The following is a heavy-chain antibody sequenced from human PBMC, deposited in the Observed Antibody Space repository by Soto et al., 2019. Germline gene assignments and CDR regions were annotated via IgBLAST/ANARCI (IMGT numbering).Heavy chain of an antibody. D-gene: IGHD3-3*01. CDR2: ISAYNGNT. J-gene: IGHJ6*03. Sequence: SVKVSCKASGYTFTSYGISWVRQAPGQGLEWMGWISAYNGNTNYAQKLQGRVTMTTDTSTSTAYMELRSLRSDDTAVYYCARGGYDFWSGYFLYRGAYYYYIDVWAKGTTVPVS. V-gene: IGHV1-18*01. CDR1: GYTFTSYG. CDR3: ARGGYDFWSGYFLYRGAYYYYIDV.